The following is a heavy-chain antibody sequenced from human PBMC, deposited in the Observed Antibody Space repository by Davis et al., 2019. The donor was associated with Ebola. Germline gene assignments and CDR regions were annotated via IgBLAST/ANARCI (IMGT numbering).Heavy chain of an antibody. CDR2: ISWNSGSI. D-gene: IGHD6-19*01. V-gene: IGHV3-9*01. CDR3: ARSWSSGWGYYFDY. J-gene: IGHJ4*02. Sequence: PGGSLRLSCAASGFTFDDYAMHWVRQAPGKGLEWVSGISWNSGSIGYADSVKGRFTISRDNAKNSLYLQMNSLRAEDTALYYCARSWSSGWGYYFDYWGQGTLVTVSS. CDR1: GFTFDDYA.